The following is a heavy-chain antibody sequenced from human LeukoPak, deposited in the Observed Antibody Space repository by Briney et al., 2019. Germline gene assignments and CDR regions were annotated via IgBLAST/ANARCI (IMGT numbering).Heavy chain of an antibody. Sequence: PGGSLRLSCAASGFTFSSYGMNWVRQAPGKGLEWVSSISSSSSYIYYADSVKGRFTISRDNAKNSLYLQMNSLRAEDTAVYYCARDAIAVAARPFDYWGQGTLVTVSS. J-gene: IGHJ4*02. V-gene: IGHV3-21*01. CDR2: ISSSSSYI. CDR3: ARDAIAVAARPFDY. CDR1: GFTFSSYG. D-gene: IGHD6-19*01.